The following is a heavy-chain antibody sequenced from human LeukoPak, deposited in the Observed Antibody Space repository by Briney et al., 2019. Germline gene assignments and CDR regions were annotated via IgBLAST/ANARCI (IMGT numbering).Heavy chain of an antibody. CDR2: ISSSSSYI. Sequence: GGSLRLSCAASGFTFSSYSMNWVRQAPGKGLEWVSSISSSSSYIYYADSVKGRFTISRDNAKNSLYLQMNSLRAEDTAVYYCARPGGGRFLDQTGFDYWGQGTLVTVSS. CDR1: GFTFSSYS. J-gene: IGHJ4*02. D-gene: IGHD3/OR15-3a*01. V-gene: IGHV3-21*01. CDR3: ARPGGGRFLDQTGFDY.